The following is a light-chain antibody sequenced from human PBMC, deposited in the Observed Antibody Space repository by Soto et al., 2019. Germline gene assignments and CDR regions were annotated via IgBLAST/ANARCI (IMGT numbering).Light chain of an antibody. CDR3: CSYTTSTTYV. V-gene: IGLV2-14*03. J-gene: IGLJ1*01. CDR1: VSDVGGYDS. CDR2: GVN. Sequence: QSVLAQPASVSGSPGQSITISCTGTVSDVGGYDSVSWYQQHPGRAPKLIICGVNNRPSGVSNRFSASKSADTASLTISGLQAEDEANYYCCSYTTSTTYVFGTGTKVT.